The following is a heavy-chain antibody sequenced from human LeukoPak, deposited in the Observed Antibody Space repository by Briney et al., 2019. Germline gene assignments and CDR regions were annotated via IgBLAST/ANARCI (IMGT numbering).Heavy chain of an antibody. CDR2: IFPDDSET. Sequence: GESLKISCRGSGYTFTRHWIGWVRQMPGRGLEWMGIIFPDDSETRYSPSFRGQVTFSVDKSTTTASLQWNSLEPSDTAIYYCARQLKDYYGSGNSLRAFDIWGQGTMVTVSS. CDR3: ARQLKDYYGSGNSLRAFDI. D-gene: IGHD3-10*01. CDR1: GYTFTRHW. J-gene: IGHJ3*02. V-gene: IGHV5-51*01.